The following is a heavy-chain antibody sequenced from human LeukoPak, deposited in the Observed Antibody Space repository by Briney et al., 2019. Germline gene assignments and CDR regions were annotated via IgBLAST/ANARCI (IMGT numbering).Heavy chain of an antibody. Sequence: SETLSLTCSVPGGSVSSGGYYWSGIRQPPGKGLDWIGYIYYNGNTNYNPSLKSRVPITVDTSKNQFSLKLSSVTAADTAVYYCAREPLRAESRWFDPWGQGILVTVSS. V-gene: IGHV4-61*08. D-gene: IGHD1-26*01. CDR1: GGSVSSGGYY. CDR2: IYYNGNT. CDR3: AREPLRAESRWFDP. J-gene: IGHJ5*02.